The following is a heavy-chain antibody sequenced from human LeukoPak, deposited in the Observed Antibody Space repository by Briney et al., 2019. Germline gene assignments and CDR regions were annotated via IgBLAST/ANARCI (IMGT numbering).Heavy chain of an antibody. CDR2: INHSGST. D-gene: IGHD4-17*01. J-gene: IGHJ4*02. V-gene: IGHV4-34*01. CDR1: GGSFSGYY. Sequence: SETLSLTCAVYGGSFSGYYWSWIRQPPGKGLEWIGEINHSGSTNYNPSLESRVTISVDTSKNQFSLKLSSVTAADTAVYYCARGTMTTVTYYFDYWGQGTLVTVSS. CDR3: ARGTMTTVTYYFDY.